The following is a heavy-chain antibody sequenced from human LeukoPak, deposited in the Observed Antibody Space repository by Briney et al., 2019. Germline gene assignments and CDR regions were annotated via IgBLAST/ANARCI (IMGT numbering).Heavy chain of an antibody. Sequence: PSETLSFTCTVSGVSISSYHWTWIRQPPGKGLEWIGSFYYTGSTNHNPSLKSRVTISGDTSKNQFSLKLSSVTAADTAVFYCARVSGYGSGHYGMDVWARKPTDTVSS. V-gene: IGHV4-59*01. CDR1: GVSISSYH. D-gene: IGHD3-10*01. CDR2: FYYTGST. J-gene: IGHJ6*01. CDR3: ARVSGYGSGHYGMDV.